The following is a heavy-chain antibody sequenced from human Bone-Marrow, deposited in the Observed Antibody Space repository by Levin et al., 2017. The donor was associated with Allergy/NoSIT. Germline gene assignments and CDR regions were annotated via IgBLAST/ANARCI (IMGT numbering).Heavy chain of an antibody. CDR2: IWYDGSNK. CDR1: GFTFSSYG. D-gene: IGHD6-13*01. J-gene: IGHJ6*02. CDR3: AGLGSIIAAADDYYYYGMDV. V-gene: IGHV3-33*01. Sequence: LSLTCAASGFTFSSYGMHWVRQAPGKGLEWVAVIWYDGSNKYYADSVKGRFTISRDNSKNTLYLQMNSLRAEDTAVYYCAGLGSIIAAADDYYYYGMDVWGQGTTVTVSS.